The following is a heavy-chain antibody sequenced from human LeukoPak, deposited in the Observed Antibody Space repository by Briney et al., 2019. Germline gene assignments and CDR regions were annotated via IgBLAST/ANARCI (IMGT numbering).Heavy chain of an antibody. CDR3: AREYITGTPSVPDHFNY. CDR1: GGSINSESYY. D-gene: IGHD1-20*01. V-gene: IGHV4-61*02. Sequence: KTSQTLSLTCTVAGGSINSESYYWSWIRQPAGKGLEWIGRIYTSGSTNYNPSLKSRVTISVDTSKNQFSLKLSSVTAADTAVYYCAREYITGTPSVPDHFNYWGQGTLVTVSS. CDR2: IYTSGST. J-gene: IGHJ4*02.